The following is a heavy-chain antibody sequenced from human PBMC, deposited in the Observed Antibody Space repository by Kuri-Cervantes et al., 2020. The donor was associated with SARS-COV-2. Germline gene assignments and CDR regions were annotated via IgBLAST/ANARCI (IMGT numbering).Heavy chain of an antibody. D-gene: IGHD2-15*01. CDR2: IYYSGST. V-gene: IGHV4-39*01. CDR1: GGSISSSSYY. CDR3: ARGDIVVVVASLKYYYGMDV. J-gene: IGHJ6*02. Sequence: GSLRLSCTVSGGSISSSSYYRGWIRQPPGKGLEWIGSIYYSGSTYYNPSLKSRVTISVDTSKNQFSLKLSSVTAADTAVYYCARGDIVVVVASLKYYYGMDVWGQGTTVTVSS.